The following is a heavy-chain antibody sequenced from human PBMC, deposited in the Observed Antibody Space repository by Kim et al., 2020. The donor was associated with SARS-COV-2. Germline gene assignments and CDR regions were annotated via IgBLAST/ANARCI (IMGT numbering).Heavy chain of an antibody. D-gene: IGHD5-12*01. V-gene: IGHV4-30-2*05. J-gene: IGHJ4*02. CDR2: T. CDR3: ARVSSGLQLSY. Sequence: TYYNPSLKSRVTISVDTSKNQFSLKLSSVTAADTAVYYCARVSSGLQLSYWGQGTLVTVSS.